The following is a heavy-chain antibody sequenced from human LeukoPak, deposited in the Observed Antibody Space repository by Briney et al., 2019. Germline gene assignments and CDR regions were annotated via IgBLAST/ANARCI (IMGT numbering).Heavy chain of an antibody. Sequence: GGSLRLSCAASGFTLSSYAMSWVRQAPGRGLEWVSAISVSGGSTYYADSVKGRFTISRDNSKNTLYLQMNSLRAEGTAVYYCAKDCSGGSCTDYWGQGTLVTVSS. J-gene: IGHJ4*02. V-gene: IGHV3-23*01. CDR3: AKDCSGGSCTDY. D-gene: IGHD2-15*01. CDR1: GFTLSSYA. CDR2: ISVSGGST.